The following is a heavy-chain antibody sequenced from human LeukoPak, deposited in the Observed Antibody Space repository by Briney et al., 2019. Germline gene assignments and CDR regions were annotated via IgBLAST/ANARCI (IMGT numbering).Heavy chain of an antibody. J-gene: IGHJ4*02. CDR3: ARLSIAASATYYFDY. CDR2: IYPGDSDT. D-gene: IGHD6-6*01. Sequence: GESLKISCKGSGYSFTSYWIGWVRQLPGKGLEWMGIIYPGDSDTRYSTSFQGQVTISADKSISTAYLQWSSLKASDTAMYYCARLSIAASATYYFDYWGQGTLVTVSS. V-gene: IGHV5-51*01. CDR1: GYSFTSYW.